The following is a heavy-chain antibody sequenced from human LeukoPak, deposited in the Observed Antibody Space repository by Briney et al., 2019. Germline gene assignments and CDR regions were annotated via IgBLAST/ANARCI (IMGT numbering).Heavy chain of an antibody. V-gene: IGHV4-34*01. J-gene: IGHJ4*02. Sequence: SETLSLTCAVYGGSFSDYYWPWIRQPPGKGLEWIGEINHSGSTNYNPSLKSRVTISVDTSKNQFSLKLSSVTAADTAVYYCARGKGSGWTFDYWGQGTLVTVSS. D-gene: IGHD6-19*01. CDR2: INHSGST. CDR1: GGSFSDYY. CDR3: ARGKGSGWTFDY.